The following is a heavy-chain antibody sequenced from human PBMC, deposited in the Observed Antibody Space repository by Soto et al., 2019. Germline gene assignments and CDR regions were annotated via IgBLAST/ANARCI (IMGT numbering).Heavy chain of an antibody. CDR3: ARGVRGVATIAIGFYLDY. V-gene: IGHV3-30*03. D-gene: IGHD5-12*01. Sequence: QVQLVESGGGVVQPGRSLRLSCAASGFIFNSYGMHWIRQAPGKGLEWVAVISYDGSNIFYADSVKGRFTISRDNSNNTLYLQMNSLRGDDTAVDYCARGVRGVATIAIGFYLDYWGQGTLVTTSS. CDR1: GFIFNSYG. CDR2: ISYDGSNI. J-gene: IGHJ4*02.